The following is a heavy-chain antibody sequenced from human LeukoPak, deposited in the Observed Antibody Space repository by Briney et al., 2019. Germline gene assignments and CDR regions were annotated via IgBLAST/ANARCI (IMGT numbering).Heavy chain of an antibody. CDR3: ARVIGVVRADYYFDY. V-gene: IGHV3-53*01. CDR2: IYSGGST. J-gene: IGHJ4*02. Sequence: GGSLRLSCAASGFTFSSYGMSWVREAPGKGLEWVSVIYSGGSTYYADSVKGRFIISRDNSKNTVYLQMNSLRAEDTAVYYCARVIGVVRADYYFDYWGQGTLVAVSS. CDR1: GFTFSSYG. D-gene: IGHD3-10*01.